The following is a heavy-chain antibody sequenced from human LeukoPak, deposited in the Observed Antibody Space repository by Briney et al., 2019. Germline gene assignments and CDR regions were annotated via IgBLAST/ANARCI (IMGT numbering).Heavy chain of an antibody. V-gene: IGHV4-61*02. CDR1: NGSISSDTYF. CDR2: MSSSGIS. CDR3: TKSDGYGLIRI. Sequence: SETLSLTCTVSNGSISSDTYFWSWIRQPAGKGLEWIGRMSSSGISTYSPSLKSRVTISLDTSKHQFSLKVISMTAADTAAYYCTKSDGYGLIRICGRGTMVTVSS. D-gene: IGHD3-10*01. J-gene: IGHJ3*02.